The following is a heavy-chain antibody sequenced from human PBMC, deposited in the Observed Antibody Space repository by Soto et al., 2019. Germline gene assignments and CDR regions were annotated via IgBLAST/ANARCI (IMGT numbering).Heavy chain of an antibody. CDR1: GYTFTSYA. J-gene: IGHJ4*02. V-gene: IGHV1-3*01. Sequence: GASVKVSCKASGYTFTSYAIHWVRQAPGQRLEWMGWINAGNGNTKYSQKLQGRVTITRDTSASAAYMEMSSLRPEDPAVYYCASGSGTYSPDYWGRGTLVTVS. CDR3: ASGSGTYSPDY. CDR2: INAGNGNT. D-gene: IGHD1-26*01.